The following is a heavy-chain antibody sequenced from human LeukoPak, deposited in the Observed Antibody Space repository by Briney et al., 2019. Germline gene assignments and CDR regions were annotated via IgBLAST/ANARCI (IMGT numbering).Heavy chain of an antibody. J-gene: IGHJ4*02. CDR3: AREGVAAAGKLDY. D-gene: IGHD6-13*01. CDR2: IYYSGST. Sequence: SETLTLTCTVSGDSVSSASHYWSWIRQPPGKGLEWIGYIYYSGSTNYNPSLKSRVTISLDTSKNQFSMNLISVTAADTAVYYCAREGVAAAGKLDYWGQGTLVTVSS. CDR1: GDSVSSASHY. V-gene: IGHV4-61*01.